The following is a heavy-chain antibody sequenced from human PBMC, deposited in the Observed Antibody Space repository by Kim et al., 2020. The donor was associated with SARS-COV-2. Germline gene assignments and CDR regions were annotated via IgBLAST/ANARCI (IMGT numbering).Heavy chain of an antibody. J-gene: IGHJ2*01. Sequence: SETLSLTCTVSGVSISSSSLYWGWIRQPPGKGLEWVGSIDYSGSSYFSPSLKSRITISVDTSKNQFSLTLRSVTAADTALYYCASPHPLSKGFYWFFDLWGRGTLVTVSS. CDR2: IDYSGSS. CDR3: ASPHPLSKGFYWFFDL. D-gene: IGHD2-15*01. V-gene: IGHV4-39*01. CDR1: GVSISSSSLY.